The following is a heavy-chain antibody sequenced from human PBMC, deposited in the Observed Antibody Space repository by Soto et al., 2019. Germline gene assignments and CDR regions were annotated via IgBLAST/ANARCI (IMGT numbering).Heavy chain of an antibody. D-gene: IGHD3-10*01. V-gene: IGHV3-23*01. CDR2: ISGGGDTT. Sequence: EVQLLESGGGLVQPGGSLRLSCAASGFTFNNYAMTWVRQAPGKGLEWVSAISGGGDTTSYADSVKGRFTVPRDGSKNTLYLQMSSPRAEDTALYYCAKGRGGSGSLTPRVDFWGQGTLVTVSS. J-gene: IGHJ4*02. CDR1: GFTFNNYA. CDR3: AKGRGGSGSLTPRVDF.